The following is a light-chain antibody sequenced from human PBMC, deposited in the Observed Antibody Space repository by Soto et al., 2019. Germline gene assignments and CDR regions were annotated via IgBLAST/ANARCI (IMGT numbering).Light chain of an antibody. CDR3: QQLSNWPPYT. V-gene: IGKV3-11*01. CDR2: DAS. J-gene: IGKJ2*01. CDR1: QSVSSY. Sequence: EIVLTQSPATLSLSPGERATLSCRASQSVSSYLAWYQQKPGQAPRLLIYDASNRATGIPARFSGSGSGTDFTLTISSLEPEDFAVNYCQQLSNWPPYTFGQGTKLEIK.